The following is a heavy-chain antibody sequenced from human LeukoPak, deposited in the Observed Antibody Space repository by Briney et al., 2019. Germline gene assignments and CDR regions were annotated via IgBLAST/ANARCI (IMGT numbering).Heavy chain of an antibody. J-gene: IGHJ5*02. V-gene: IGHV4-39*07. CDR3: ARGGEDGYNYYWFDP. Sequence: SETLSLTCTVSGGSISSYYWGWIRQPPGKGLEWIGSIYYSGSTYYNPSLKSRVTISVDTSKNQFSLKLSSVTAADTAVYYCARGGEDGYNYYWFDPWGQGTLVTVSS. CDR1: GGSISSYY. D-gene: IGHD5-24*01. CDR2: IYYSGST.